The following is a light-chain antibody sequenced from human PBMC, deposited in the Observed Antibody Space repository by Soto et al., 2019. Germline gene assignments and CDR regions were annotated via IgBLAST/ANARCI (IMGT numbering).Light chain of an antibody. J-gene: IGKJ2*01. CDR3: QQYNNWPYT. V-gene: IGKV3-15*01. CDR1: QSVSSN. CDR2: AAS. Sequence: EIVMTQSPATLSVSPGERATLSCRASQSVSSNLAWYQQKPGQGPSLLIYAASTRATGIPARFSGSGSGTEFTLTLISLQSEDFAVYHCQQYNNWPYTFGQGTKLEMK.